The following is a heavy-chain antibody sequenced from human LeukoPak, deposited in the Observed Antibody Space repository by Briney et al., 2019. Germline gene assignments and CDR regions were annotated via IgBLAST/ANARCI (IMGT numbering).Heavy chain of an antibody. CDR3: ATGGGSGWFSNY. Sequence: TGGSLRLSCAASGFTFSSYAMSWVRQAPGKGLEWVSAISGSGGSTYYADSVKGRFTISRDNSKNTLYLQMNSLRAEDTAVYYCATGGGSGWFSNYWGQGNLVTVSS. CDR1: GFTFSSYA. CDR2: ISGSGGST. J-gene: IGHJ4*02. V-gene: IGHV3-23*01. D-gene: IGHD6-19*01.